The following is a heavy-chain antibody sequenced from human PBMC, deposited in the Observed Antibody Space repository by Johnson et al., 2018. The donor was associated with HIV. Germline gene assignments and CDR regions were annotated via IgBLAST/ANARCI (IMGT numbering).Heavy chain of an antibody. Sequence: VQLVESGGGVVQPGGSLRLSCAASGFTFSSYGMHWVRQAPGKGLEWVANIKQDGSEKYYVDSVKGRFTISRDNAKNSLYLQMNSLRAEDTAVYYCARQLGYYYDSSGYYAEPDDAFDIWGQGTMVTVSS. CDR1: GFTFSSYG. D-gene: IGHD3-22*01. V-gene: IGHV3-7*01. CDR2: IKQDGSEK. CDR3: ARQLGYYYDSSGYYAEPDDAFDI. J-gene: IGHJ3*02.